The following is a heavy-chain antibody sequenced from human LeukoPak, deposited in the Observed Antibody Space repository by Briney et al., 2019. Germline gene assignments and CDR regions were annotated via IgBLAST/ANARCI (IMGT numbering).Heavy chain of an antibody. D-gene: IGHD2-2*01. CDR3: ARDHCSSTSCLDI. V-gene: IGHV4-34*01. Sequence: SDTLSLTCVVSGGSFSGYSWSWFRQPPGKGLEWIGEINHSGSTNYNPSLKSRVTISVDTSKNQFSLKLSSVTAADTAVYYCARDHCSSTSCLDIWGQGTMVTVSS. CDR1: GGSFSGYS. J-gene: IGHJ3*02. CDR2: INHSGST.